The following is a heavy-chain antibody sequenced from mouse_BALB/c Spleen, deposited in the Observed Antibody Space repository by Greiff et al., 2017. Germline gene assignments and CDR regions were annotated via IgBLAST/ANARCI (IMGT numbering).Heavy chain of an antibody. Sequence: VQLQQSGAELVKPGASVKLSCTASGFNIKDTYMHWVKQRPEQGLEWIGRIDPANGNTKYDPKFQGKATITADTSSNTAYLQLSSLTSEDTAVYYCASLLRLRYYAMDYWGQGTSVTVSS. CDR2: IDPANGNT. CDR1: GFNIKDTY. CDR3: ASLLRLRYYAMDY. J-gene: IGHJ4*01. D-gene: IGHD1-2*01. V-gene: IGHV14-3*02.